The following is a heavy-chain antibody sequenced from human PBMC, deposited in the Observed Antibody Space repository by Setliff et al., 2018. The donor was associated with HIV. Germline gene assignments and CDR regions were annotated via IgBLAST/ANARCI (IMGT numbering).Heavy chain of an antibody. D-gene: IGHD3-22*01. Sequence: PSETLSLTCSVSGGSISDSKYYWSWIRQPPGKGLEFIGSIYRTGKTYNNLSLKSRLTMSLDTSKNQFSLNLSSVTAADTAVYYCASRVYYYDESAILREEGFVPWGQGTLVTVSS. CDR3: ASRVYYYDESAILREEGFVP. CDR1: GGSISDSKYY. V-gene: IGHV4-39*01. CDR2: IYRTGKT. J-gene: IGHJ5*02.